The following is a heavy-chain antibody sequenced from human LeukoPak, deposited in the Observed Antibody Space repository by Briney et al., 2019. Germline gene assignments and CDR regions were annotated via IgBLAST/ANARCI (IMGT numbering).Heavy chain of an antibody. V-gene: IGHV3-23*01. CDR1: GYTFSSYW. CDR3: AKRSGINYGYFDS. Sequence: PGGTLRLSCAASGYTFSSYWMHWVRQGPGKGLEWVSAITGSGDYTDYADSVKGRFTISRDNSKNTAYLQMISLRAEDTAVYYCAKRSGINYGYFDSWGQGALVTVSS. D-gene: IGHD1-26*01. CDR2: ITGSGDYT. J-gene: IGHJ4*02.